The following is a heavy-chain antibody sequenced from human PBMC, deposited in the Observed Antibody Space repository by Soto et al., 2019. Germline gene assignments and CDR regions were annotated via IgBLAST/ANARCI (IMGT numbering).Heavy chain of an antibody. J-gene: IGHJ4*02. D-gene: IGHD3-22*01. Sequence: GESLKISCKASGYSFTNYWIGWVRQMPGKGLEWVGIIYPGDSDTRYSPSFQGQVTISADKSISTSYLQWSSLKASDTAMYYCARQKDSSGYYPTLDYCGQRTLVTVSS. CDR1: GYSFTNYW. CDR3: ARQKDSSGYYPTLDY. CDR2: IYPGDSDT. V-gene: IGHV5-51*01.